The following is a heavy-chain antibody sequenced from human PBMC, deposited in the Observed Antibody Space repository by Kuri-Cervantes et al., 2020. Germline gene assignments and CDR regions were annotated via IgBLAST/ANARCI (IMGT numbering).Heavy chain of an antibody. V-gene: IGHV3-30*02. CDR3: AKDHRGLATGATSWFDP. D-gene: IGHD6-13*01. J-gene: IGHJ5*02. Sequence: GESLKISCVASGFSVTNYWTHWVRQAPGKGLEWVAFIRFDGSSTYHVDSVKGRFTISRDNFKNTLYLQMNSLRTEDTAVYYCAKDHRGLATGATSWFDPWGQGTPVTVSS. CDR2: IRFDGSST. CDR1: GFSVTNYW.